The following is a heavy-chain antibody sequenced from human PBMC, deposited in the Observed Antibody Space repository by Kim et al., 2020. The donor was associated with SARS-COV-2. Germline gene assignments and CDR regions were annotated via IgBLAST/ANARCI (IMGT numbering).Heavy chain of an antibody. CDR1: GFTFSNYA. D-gene: IGHD3-10*01. Sequence: GGSLRLSCAASGFTFSNYAMSWVRQAPGKGLEWVSAINGGGSSTYHADSVKGRFTNSRDNAKNTLYLQMNSLRAEDKAVYYCANTARVGVIPFFDYRGQGTLVTVSS. CDR3: ANTARVGVIPFFDY. J-gene: IGHJ4*02. V-gene: IGHV3-23*01. CDR2: INGGGSST.